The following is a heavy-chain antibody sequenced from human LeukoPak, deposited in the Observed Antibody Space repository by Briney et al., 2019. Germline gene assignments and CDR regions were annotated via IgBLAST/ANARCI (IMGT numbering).Heavy chain of an antibody. Sequence: GGSLRLSCAASGFTFNTYSMNWVRQAPGKGLEWVSSISGTSSYIYYADSVKGRFTNSRDNAKNSLYLQMNSLRAEDTAVYYCSRSSMVRGIMDYYYGMDVWGKGTTVTVSS. D-gene: IGHD3-10*01. CDR2: ISGTSSYI. CDR1: GFTFNTYS. J-gene: IGHJ6*04. CDR3: SRSSMVRGIMDYYYGMDV. V-gene: IGHV3-21*01.